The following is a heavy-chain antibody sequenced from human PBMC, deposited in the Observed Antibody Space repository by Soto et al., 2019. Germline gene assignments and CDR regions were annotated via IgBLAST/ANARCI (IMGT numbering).Heavy chain of an antibody. J-gene: IGHJ4*02. D-gene: IGHD2-2*01. V-gene: IGHV4-39*01. CDR1: NFSVLTSIYY. CDR2: VYYTGTT. CDR3: ARNWNLALVPAAYFDS. Sequence: PSETLSLTCTVSNFSVLTSIYYWAWIRQPPGKGLEWVGTVYYTGTTYYNPSLQSRVTISIDTSKNQFSPNLNSVTAADTAVYYCARNWNLALVPAAYFDSWGQGTLVTVYS.